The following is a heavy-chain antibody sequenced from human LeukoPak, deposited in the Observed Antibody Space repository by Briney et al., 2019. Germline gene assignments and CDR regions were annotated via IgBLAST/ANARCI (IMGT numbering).Heavy chain of an antibody. CDR3: TKGQLWASGRAFDI. Sequence: GGSLRLSCAASGLTFSDSYMSWIRQAPGMGLEWVSYISSGSTPSTISYADSVKGRFTISRDNAKNSLYLQMNSLRDEDTAVYYCTKGQLWASGRAFDIWGQGTMVTVSS. J-gene: IGHJ3*02. CDR2: ISSGSTPSTI. CDR1: GLTFSDSY. V-gene: IGHV3-11*04. D-gene: IGHD3-16*01.